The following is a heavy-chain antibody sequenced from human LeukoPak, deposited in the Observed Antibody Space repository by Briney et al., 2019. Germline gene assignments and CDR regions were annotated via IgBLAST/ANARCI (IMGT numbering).Heavy chain of an antibody. CDR3: ASLPTAASYMDV. Sequence: GGSLRLSCAASGFTVSSNYMNWVRQAPGRGLEWVSAISTNDIQYADSVKGRFTISRDNAKNSLYLQMDSLRAEDTAVYYCASLPTAASYMDVWGKGTTVTVSS. CDR2: ISTNDI. J-gene: IGHJ6*03. V-gene: IGHV3-69-1*01. D-gene: IGHD6-25*01. CDR1: GFTVSSNY.